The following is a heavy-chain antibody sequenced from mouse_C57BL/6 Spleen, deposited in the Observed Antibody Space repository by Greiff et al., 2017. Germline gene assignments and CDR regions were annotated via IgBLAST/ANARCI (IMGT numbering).Heavy chain of an antibody. J-gene: IGHJ1*03. D-gene: IGHD2-2*01. CDR3: ARGGYDDWYFDV. CDR1: GFTFSSYG. CDR2: ISSGGSYT. V-gene: IGHV5-6*01. Sequence: EVHLVESGGDLVKPGGSLKLSCAASGFTFSSYGMSWVRQTPDKRLEWVATISSGGSYTYYPDSVKGRFTISRDNAKNTLYLQMSSLKSEDTAMYYWARGGYDDWYFDVWGTGTTVTVSS.